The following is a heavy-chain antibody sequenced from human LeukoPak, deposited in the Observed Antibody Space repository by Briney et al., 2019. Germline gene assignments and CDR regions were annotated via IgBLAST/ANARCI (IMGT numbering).Heavy chain of an antibody. D-gene: IGHD1-26*01. CDR2: IRSKVYGGTT. CDR3: TSYSGSYYVDYYYYMDV. V-gene: IGHV3-49*04. J-gene: IGHJ6*03. Sequence: GGSLRLSCTGSGFTFGDYAMSWVRQAPGKGLEWVGFIRSKVYGGTTEYAASVKGRFTISRDDSKSIAYLQMNSLKTEDTAVYYCTSYSGSYYVDYYYYMDVWGKGTTVTISS. CDR1: GFTFGDYA.